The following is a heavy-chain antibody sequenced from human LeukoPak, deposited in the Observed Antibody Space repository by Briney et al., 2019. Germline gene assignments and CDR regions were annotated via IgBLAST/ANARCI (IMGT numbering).Heavy chain of an antibody. CDR3: SVRGWTDYYYYMDV. V-gene: IGHV3-48*04. D-gene: IGHD3/OR15-3a*01. CDR2: ISGHSSTI. Sequence: GGSLRLSCAASGFTFSSYSMNWVRQAPGKGLEWVSYISGHSSTIYYADSVKGRFTISRDNARNSLYLQMNSLRAEDTAVYYCSVRGWTDYYYYMDVWGKGTTVTVSS. J-gene: IGHJ6*03. CDR1: GFTFSSYS.